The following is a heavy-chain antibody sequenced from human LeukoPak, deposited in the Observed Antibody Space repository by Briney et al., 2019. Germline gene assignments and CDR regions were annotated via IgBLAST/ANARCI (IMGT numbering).Heavy chain of an antibody. CDR1: GFPFSGSA. V-gene: IGHV3-73*01. CDR2: IRSKANSYAT. CDR3: TRHPRN. J-gene: IGHJ3*01. Sequence: GESLKISCAASGFPFSGSAMHWVRQASGKGLEWVGRIRSKANSYATAYAASVKGRFTISRDDSKNTAYLQMNSLKTEDTAVYYCTRHPRNWGQGTMVTVSS.